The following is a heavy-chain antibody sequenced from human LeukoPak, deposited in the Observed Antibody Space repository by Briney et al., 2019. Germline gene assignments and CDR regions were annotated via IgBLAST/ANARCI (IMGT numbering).Heavy chain of an antibody. Sequence: GGSLRLSCAASGFTFSNYGMNWVRQAQGKGLEWVSYINYNSSSIYYADSVKGRFTISRDNAKNSLYLQMNSLRAEDTAVYYCARDGGSFRFDYWGQGTLVTASS. CDR3: ARDGGSFRFDY. CDR1: GFTFSNYG. D-gene: IGHD1-26*01. CDR2: INYNSSSI. J-gene: IGHJ4*02. V-gene: IGHV3-48*01.